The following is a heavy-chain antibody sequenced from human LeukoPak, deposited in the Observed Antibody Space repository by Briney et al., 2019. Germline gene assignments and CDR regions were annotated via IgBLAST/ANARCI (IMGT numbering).Heavy chain of an antibody. Sequence: SETLSLTCTVSGGSISSSSYYWGWIRQPPGKGLEWIGSIYYSGSTYYNPSLKSRVTISVDTSKNQFSLKLSSVTAADTAVYYCARGYWFDPWGQGTLVTVSS. CDR1: GGSISSSSYY. CDR2: IYYSGST. CDR3: ARGYWFDP. V-gene: IGHV4-39*07. J-gene: IGHJ5*02.